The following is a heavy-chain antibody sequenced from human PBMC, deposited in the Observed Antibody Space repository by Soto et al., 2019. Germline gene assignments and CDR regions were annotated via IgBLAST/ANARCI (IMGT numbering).Heavy chain of an antibody. CDR1: GGSISSSSYY. CDR2: IYYSGST. CDR3: ARRGVEHQQLVPYYGMDV. V-gene: IGHV4-39*01. Sequence: QLQLQESGPGLVKPSETLSLTCTVSGGSISSSSYYWGWIRQPPGKGLEWIGSIYYSGSTYYNPSLKSRVTISVDTSKNQFSLKLSSVTAADTAVYYCARRGVEHQQLVPYYGMDVWGQGTTVTVSS. D-gene: IGHD6-13*01. J-gene: IGHJ6*02.